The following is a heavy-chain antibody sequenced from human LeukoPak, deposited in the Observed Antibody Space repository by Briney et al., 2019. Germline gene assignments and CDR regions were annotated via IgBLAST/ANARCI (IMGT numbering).Heavy chain of an antibody. CDR3: AKDLVSMTTVTTFDY. CDR1: GFTVSTNS. V-gene: IGHV3-66*03. J-gene: IGHJ4*02. D-gene: IGHD4-17*01. CDR2: IYSDNT. Sequence: GGSLRLSCTVSGFTVSTNSMSWVRQAPGEGLEWVSFIYSDNTHYSDSVKGRFTISRDNSKNTLYLQMNSLRAEDTAVYYCAKDLVSMTTVTTFDYWGQGTLVTVSS.